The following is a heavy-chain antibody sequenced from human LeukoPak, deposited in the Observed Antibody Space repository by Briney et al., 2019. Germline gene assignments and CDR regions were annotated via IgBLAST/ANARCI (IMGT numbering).Heavy chain of an antibody. J-gene: IGHJ3*01. CDR3: ARTRVPGTIGAFDV. Sequence: PSQTLSLTCTVSGGSISSGSYYWSWIRQPAGKGLEWIGRIYPTGSTNYNPSLNSRVTMSLDTSKNHFSLKLISVTAADTAVYYCARTRVPGTIGAFDVWGQGTTVTISS. CDR1: GGSISSGSYY. V-gene: IGHV4-61*02. D-gene: IGHD2-2*01. CDR2: IYPTGST.